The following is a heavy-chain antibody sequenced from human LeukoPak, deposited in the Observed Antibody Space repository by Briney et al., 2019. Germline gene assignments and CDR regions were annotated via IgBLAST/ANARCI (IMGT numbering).Heavy chain of an antibody. Sequence: LSLTCAVSGYSISSGYYWGWIRQPPGKGLEWVSYITSSGSTIYYADSVKGRFTISRDNAKNSLYLQMSSLRAEDTAVYYCARQTYYYDSSGFDYWGQGTLVTVSS. J-gene: IGHJ4*02. D-gene: IGHD3-22*01. CDR3: ARQTYYYDSSGFDY. V-gene: IGHV3-11*01. CDR2: ITSSGSTI. CDR1: GYSISSGYY.